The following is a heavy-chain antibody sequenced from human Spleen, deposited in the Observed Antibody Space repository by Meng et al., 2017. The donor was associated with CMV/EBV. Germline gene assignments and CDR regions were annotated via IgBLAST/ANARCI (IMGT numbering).Heavy chain of an antibody. CDR3: ARADYYGSGMDY. Sequence: ASVKVSCKASGYTFTGYYMHWVRQAPGQGLEWMGWSNAGNGNTKYSQEFQGRVTITRDTSASTAYMELSSLRSEDMAVYYCARADYYGSGMDYWGQGTLVTVSS. V-gene: IGHV1-3*02. J-gene: IGHJ4*02. CDR2: SNAGNGNT. CDR1: GYTFTGYY. D-gene: IGHD3-10*01.